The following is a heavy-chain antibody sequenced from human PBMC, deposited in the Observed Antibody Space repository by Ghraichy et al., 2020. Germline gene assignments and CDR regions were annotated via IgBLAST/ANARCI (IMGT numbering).Heavy chain of an antibody. D-gene: IGHD6-13*01. CDR1: GFTFRSYA. J-gene: IGHJ2*01. CDR2: ISDSGGST. V-gene: IGHV3-23*01. Sequence: GGSLRLSCAASGFTFRSYAINWVRQAPGKGLEWVSAISDSGGSTYYADSVKGRFTISRDNSRNTLSLQMNSLRAEDTAVYYCAKDPPGIAAPGSVYIDLWGRGTLVTVSS. CDR3: AKDPPGIAAPGSVYIDL.